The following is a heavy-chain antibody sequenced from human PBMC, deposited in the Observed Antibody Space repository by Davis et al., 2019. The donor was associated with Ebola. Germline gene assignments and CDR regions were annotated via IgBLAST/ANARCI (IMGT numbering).Heavy chain of an antibody. D-gene: IGHD6-6*01. CDR3: ARDVAWGSSQGGFYYYGMDV. V-gene: IGHV3-53*01. CDR1: GFTVSGNY. CDR2: IYSGGST. Sequence: GESLKISCAASGFTVSGNYMSWVRQAPEKGLEWVSVIYSGGSTNYADSVKGRFTISRDNSKNTLYLQMNSLRAEDTAVYYCARDVAWGSSQGGFYYYGMDVWGQGTTVTVSS. J-gene: IGHJ6*02.